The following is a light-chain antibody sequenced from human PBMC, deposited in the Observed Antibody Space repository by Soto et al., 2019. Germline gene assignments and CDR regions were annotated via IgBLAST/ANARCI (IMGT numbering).Light chain of an antibody. CDR2: GPS. V-gene: IGKV3-20*01. J-gene: IGKJ4*01. Sequence: ELVLTQSPGTLSLSPGESATLSCRASQSVSSSYLDWYQQIPGQAPRLLIYGPSSRATGIPDRFSGIGSGTDFTLTIRRLEPKVFAVYYCQQYGTSPELTFGGGTTVQIE. CDR3: QQYGTSPELT. CDR1: QSVSSSY.